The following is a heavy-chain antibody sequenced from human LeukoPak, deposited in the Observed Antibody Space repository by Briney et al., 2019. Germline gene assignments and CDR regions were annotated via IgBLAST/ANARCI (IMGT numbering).Heavy chain of an antibody. J-gene: IGHJ4*02. CDR1: GGTFSSYA. CDR2: IIPIFGTA. V-gene: IGHV1-69*06. CDR3: AREGYSSGWFDY. D-gene: IGHD6-19*01. Sequence: SVKVSCKASGGTFSSYAISWVRQAPGQGLEWMGGIIPIFGTANYAQKFQGRVTITAGKSTSTAYMELSSLRSEDTAVYYCAREGYSSGWFDYWGQGTLVTVSS.